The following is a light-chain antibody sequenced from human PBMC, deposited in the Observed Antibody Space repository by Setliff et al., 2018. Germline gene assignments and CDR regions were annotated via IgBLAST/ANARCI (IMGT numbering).Light chain of an antibody. J-gene: IGLJ1*01. Sequence: QSALTQPASVSGSPGQSITISCSGTSSDVGSYDLVSWYQQHPGKAPKLIIYNVSGRPSGVSHRFSGSKSDNTASLTISGLQAEDEADYYCNAYTSRSTDVFGSGTKVTV. CDR1: SSDVGSYDL. CDR2: NVS. CDR3: NAYTSRSTDV. V-gene: IGLV2-14*03.